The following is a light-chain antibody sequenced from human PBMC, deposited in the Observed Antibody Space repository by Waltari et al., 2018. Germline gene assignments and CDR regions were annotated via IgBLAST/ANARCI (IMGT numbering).Light chain of an antibody. J-gene: IGKJ1*01. CDR3: QQYGNSPAT. CDR1: QSVASNY. V-gene: IGKV3-20*01. Sequence: EVVLTQSPVTLYLSPGERATLSCRASQSVASNYLAWYKHKPGPAPRLLIYDASNRATGIPERFSGSGAETDFTLTISRLEPEDFAVYACQQYGNSPATFGQGTKVEMK. CDR2: DAS.